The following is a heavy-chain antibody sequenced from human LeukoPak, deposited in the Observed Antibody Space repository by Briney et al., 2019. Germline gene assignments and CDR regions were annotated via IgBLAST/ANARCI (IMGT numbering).Heavy chain of an antibody. Sequence: PGGSLRLSCAASGFTFSNYAMSWVRQDPGKGLEWVSAISGSGDFTYYADSVKVRFTISRDNSRNTLSLQMNSLRADDTAVFYCAKCTAGNAHYPIDYWGQGALVTVSS. J-gene: IGHJ4*02. D-gene: IGHD3-10*01. CDR3: AKCTAGNAHYPIDY. CDR1: GFTFSNYA. V-gene: IGHV3-23*01. CDR2: ISGSGDFT.